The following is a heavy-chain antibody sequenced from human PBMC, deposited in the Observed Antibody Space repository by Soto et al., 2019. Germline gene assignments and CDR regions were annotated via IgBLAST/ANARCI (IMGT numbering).Heavy chain of an antibody. Sequence: GGSLRLSCAASGFTFSNAWMSWVRQAPGKGLEWVGRIKSKTDGGTTDYAAPVKGRFTISRDDSKNTLYLQMNSLKTEDTAVYYCTTDRSSMTTVTSDAFDIWGQGTMVTVSS. CDR1: GFTFSNAW. J-gene: IGHJ3*02. V-gene: IGHV3-15*01. CDR3: TTDRSSMTTVTSDAFDI. CDR2: IKSKTDGGTT. D-gene: IGHD4-17*01.